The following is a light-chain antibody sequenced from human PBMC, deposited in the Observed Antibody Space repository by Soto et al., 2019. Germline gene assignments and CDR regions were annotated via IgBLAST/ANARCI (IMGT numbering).Light chain of an antibody. CDR2: EVS. Sequence: QSVLTQPASVSGSPGQSITISCTGTSRDVGGYNYVSWSQQHPGKAPKLMIYEVSNRPSGVSNRFSGSESGNTASLTISGLQAEDEADYYCSSYTSSSTLDVFGTGTKVTVL. CDR3: SSYTSSSTLDV. CDR1: SRDVGGYNY. J-gene: IGLJ1*01. V-gene: IGLV2-14*01.